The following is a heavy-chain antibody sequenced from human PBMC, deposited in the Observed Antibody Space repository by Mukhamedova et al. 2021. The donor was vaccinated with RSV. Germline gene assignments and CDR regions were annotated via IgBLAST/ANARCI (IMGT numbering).Heavy chain of an antibody. D-gene: IGHD6-19*01. V-gene: IGHV3-64D*06. CDR3: VKPFTVADQFYS. J-gene: IGHJ4*02. CDR2: VSSNGGST. Sequence: VRQVPGKGLTFVSGVSSNGGSTYYTDSVRDRFTISRDNSRNTVYLQMTSLRPEDTAVYYCVKPFTVADQFYSWGQGSMVTVSS.